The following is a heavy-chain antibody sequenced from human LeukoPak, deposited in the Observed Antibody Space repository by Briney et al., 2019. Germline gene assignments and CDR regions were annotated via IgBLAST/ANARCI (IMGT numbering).Heavy chain of an antibody. CDR2: ISGSGVST. V-gene: IGHV3-23*01. CDR1: GGSISSSSYY. J-gene: IGHJ5*02. CDR3: TKDRWRAATQNRGDCYSIGGRLCWFDP. D-gene: IGHD2-21*02. Sequence: ETLSLTCTVSGGSISSSSYYWGWIRQPPGKGLEWVSAISGSGVSTYYADSVKGRFTISRDNSKSTLYLQMNSLRAEDTALYYCTKDRWRAATQNRGDCYSIGGRLCWFDPWGQGTQVTVSS.